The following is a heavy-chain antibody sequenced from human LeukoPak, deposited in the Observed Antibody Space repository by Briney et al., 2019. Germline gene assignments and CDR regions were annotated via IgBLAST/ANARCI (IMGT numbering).Heavy chain of an antibody. CDR3: ARAPATNEWRCMDY. CDR2: ISSSSSYI. CDR1: GFTFSSYS. J-gene: IGHJ4*02. Sequence: GGSLRLSCAASGFTFSSYSMNWVRQAPGKGLEWVSSISSSSSYIYYADSVKGRFTISRDNAKNSPYLQMNSLRAEDTAVYYCARAPATNEWRCMDYWGQGTLVTVSS. D-gene: IGHD2-8*02. V-gene: IGHV3-21*01.